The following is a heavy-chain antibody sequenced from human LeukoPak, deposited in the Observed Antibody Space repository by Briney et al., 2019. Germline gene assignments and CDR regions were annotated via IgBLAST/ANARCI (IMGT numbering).Heavy chain of an antibody. Sequence: GGSLRLSCAASGFTFSIYWMHWVRQAPGKGLVWVSRINSDGSSTTYADSVKGRFTISRDNAKNTLYLQMNSLRVEDTAVYYCAREHVGRGNWYFDLWGRGTLVTVSS. V-gene: IGHV3-74*01. CDR2: INSDGSST. D-gene: IGHD3/OR15-3a*01. CDR1: GFTFSIYW. J-gene: IGHJ2*01. CDR3: AREHVGRGNWYFDL.